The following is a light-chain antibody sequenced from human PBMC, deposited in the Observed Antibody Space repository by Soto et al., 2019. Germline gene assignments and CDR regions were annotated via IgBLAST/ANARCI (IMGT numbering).Light chain of an antibody. Sequence: EIVMTQSPATLSVSPGESATLSCRASQSVTSNLAWYQQKPGQAPRLLIYGASTRATGIPARFSDRGSGTEFTLTISSLQSEDFAVYSCQQYNNWPLTFGGGTKVDIK. V-gene: IGKV3-15*01. CDR1: QSVTSN. CDR3: QQYNNWPLT. CDR2: GAS. J-gene: IGKJ4*01.